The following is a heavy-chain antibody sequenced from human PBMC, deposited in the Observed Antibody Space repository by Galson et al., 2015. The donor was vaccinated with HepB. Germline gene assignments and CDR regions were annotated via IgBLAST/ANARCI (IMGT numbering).Heavy chain of an antibody. CDR1: GFTFSGYW. D-gene: IGHD6-13*01. J-gene: IGHJ4*02. V-gene: IGHV3-7*05. Sequence: SLRLSCAAAGFTFSGYWMTWVRQAPGKGREWVANIKEEESEKYYVDSVKGRLTISRDNAKNSLYLQLNSRRAEDTAVYFCARFAGGGYSTSWYRSGFDYWGQGTLVIVSS. CDR2: IKEEESEK. CDR3: ARFAGGGYSTSWYRSGFDY.